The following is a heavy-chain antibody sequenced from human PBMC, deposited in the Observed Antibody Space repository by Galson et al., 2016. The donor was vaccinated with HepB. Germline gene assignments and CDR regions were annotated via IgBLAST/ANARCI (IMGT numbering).Heavy chain of an antibody. CDR3: ARNYFGAGGYYFDY. Sequence: TLSLTCSVSGVSIRSGGYYWSWVRQHPGKGLEWIGYMFYVGATYYHPSLKSRVDISVDTSKKQFSLRLTSVTAADTAVYYCARNYFGAGGYYFDYWGQGILGTVSS. CDR2: MFYVGAT. D-gene: IGHD3-10*01. V-gene: IGHV4-31*03. CDR1: GVSIRSGGYY. J-gene: IGHJ4*02.